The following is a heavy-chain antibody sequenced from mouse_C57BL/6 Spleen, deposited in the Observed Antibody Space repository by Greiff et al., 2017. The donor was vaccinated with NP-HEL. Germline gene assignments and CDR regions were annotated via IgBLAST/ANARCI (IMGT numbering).Heavy chain of an antibody. CDR2: INPGSGGT. Sequence: QVQLQQSGAELVRPGTSVKVSCKASGYAFTNYLIEWVKQRPGQGLEWIGVINPGSGGTNYNEKFKGKATLTADKSSSTAYMQLSSLTSEDSAVYFCARWSSSGFPFAYWGQGTLVTVSA. V-gene: IGHV1-54*01. CDR3: ARWSSSGFPFAY. J-gene: IGHJ3*01. D-gene: IGHD3-2*02. CDR1: GYAFTNYL.